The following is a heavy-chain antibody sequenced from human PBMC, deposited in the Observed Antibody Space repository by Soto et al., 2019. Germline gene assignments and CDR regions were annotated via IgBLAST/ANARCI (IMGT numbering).Heavy chain of an antibody. CDR2: IYSSGRT. Sequence: QVHLQESGPGVVKASETLSLTCSLSGGSTSGKYWSWIRQSAGKGLEWIGRIYSSGRTHYNPSLGSRVSMSVAQNSFSLRLTSVTAADTAIYYCAADTQTHDYGDYSAAFNIWGHGALVTVSS. J-gene: IGHJ3*02. CDR1: GGSTSGKY. D-gene: IGHD4-17*01. V-gene: IGHV4-4*07. CDR3: AADTQTHDYGDYSAAFNI.